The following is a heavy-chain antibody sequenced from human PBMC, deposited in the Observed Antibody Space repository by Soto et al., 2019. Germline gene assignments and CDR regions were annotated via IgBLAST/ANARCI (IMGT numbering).Heavy chain of an antibody. CDR3: ARDRDYYDSSGYLGD. V-gene: IGHV4-30-4*01. Sequence: QVQLQESGPGLVKPSQTLSLTCTVSGGSISSGDYYWSWIRQPPGKGLEWLGYIYYSGSTYYNPSLKSRVTISVDTSQNQFSLKLSSVTAADTAVYYCARDRDYYDSSGYLGDWGQGTLVTVSS. J-gene: IGHJ4*02. D-gene: IGHD3-22*01. CDR1: GGSISSGDYY. CDR2: IYYSGST.